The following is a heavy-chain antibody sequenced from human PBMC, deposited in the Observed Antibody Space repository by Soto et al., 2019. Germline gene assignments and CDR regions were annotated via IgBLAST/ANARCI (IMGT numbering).Heavy chain of an antibody. CDR2: IDPSDSYT. CDR1: GYSFTSYW. D-gene: IGHD6-13*01. Sequence: GESLKISCKGSGYSFTSYWISWVRQMPGKGLEWMGRIDPSDSYTNYSPSFQGHVTISADKSISTAYLQWSSLKASDTAMYYCAAREAAGIAAAGNGAYYCCYGKHVWGQGTTVTVSS. V-gene: IGHV5-10-1*01. CDR3: AAREAAGIAAAGNGAYYCCYGKHV. J-gene: IGHJ6*02.